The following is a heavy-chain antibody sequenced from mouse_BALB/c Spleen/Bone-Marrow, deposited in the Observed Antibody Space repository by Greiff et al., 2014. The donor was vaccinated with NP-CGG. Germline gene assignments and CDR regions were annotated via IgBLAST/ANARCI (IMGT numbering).Heavy chain of an antibody. J-gene: IGHJ4*01. CDR1: GFNIKDTY. Sequence: VQLQQSGVELVKPGASVKLSCTASGFNIKDTYMHWVKQRPEQGLEWIGRIDPANGNTKYDPKFQGKATITADTSSNTAYLQLSSLTSEDTAVYYCTRGLLQYYYAMDYWGQGTSVTVSS. V-gene: IGHV14-3*02. CDR2: IDPANGNT. D-gene: IGHD2-3*01. CDR3: TRGLLQYYYAMDY.